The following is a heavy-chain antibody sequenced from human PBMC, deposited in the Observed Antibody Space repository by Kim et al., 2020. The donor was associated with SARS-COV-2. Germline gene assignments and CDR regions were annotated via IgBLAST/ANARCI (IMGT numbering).Heavy chain of an antibody. D-gene: IGHD3-3*01. J-gene: IGHJ5*02. Sequence: GGSLRLSCAASGFTFSSYEMNWVRQAPGKGLEWVSYISSSGSTIYYADSVKGRFTISRDNAKNSLYLQMNSLRAEDTAVYYCARVAGYYINWFDPWGQGTLVTVSS. CDR3: ARVAGYYINWFDP. CDR2: ISSSGSTI. V-gene: IGHV3-48*03. CDR1: GFTFSSYE.